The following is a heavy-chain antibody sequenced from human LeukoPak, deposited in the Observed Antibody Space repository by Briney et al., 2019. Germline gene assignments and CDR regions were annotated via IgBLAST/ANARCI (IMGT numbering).Heavy chain of an antibody. V-gene: IGHV3-23*01. D-gene: IGHD3-10*01. CDR3: AKSAGIYYPYYFDY. J-gene: IGHJ4*02. CDR1: GFTFSCYA. Sequence: GGSLRLSCAASGFTFSCYAMNWVRQAPGKGLEWVSSISGSGGSTYYADSVKGRFTISRDNSQNTLYLQMNSLRAQDTALYYCAKSAGIYYPYYFDYWGQGTLVTVSS. CDR2: ISGSGGST.